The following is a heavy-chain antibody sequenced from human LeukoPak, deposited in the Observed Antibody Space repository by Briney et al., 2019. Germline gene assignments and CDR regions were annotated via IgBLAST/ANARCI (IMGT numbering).Heavy chain of an antibody. V-gene: IGHV1-8*03. Sequence: ASVKVPCKASGYTFTSYDINWVRQATGQGLEWMGWMNPNSGNTGYAQKFQGRVTITRNTSISTAYMELSSLRSEDTAVYYCARGNVDTAMVDDFDYWGQGTLVTVSS. CDR2: MNPNSGNT. J-gene: IGHJ4*02. CDR1: GYTFTSYD. D-gene: IGHD5-18*01. CDR3: ARGNVDTAMVDDFDY.